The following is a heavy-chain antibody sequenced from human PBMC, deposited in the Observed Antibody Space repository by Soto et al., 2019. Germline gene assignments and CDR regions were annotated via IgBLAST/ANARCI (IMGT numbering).Heavy chain of an antibody. J-gene: IGHJ6*02. Sequence: ASVKVSCKASGYTFRSYGVTWVRQAPGQGLEWMGWINPNSGGTNYAQKFQGRVTMTRDTSISTAYMELSRLRSDDTAVYYCATWEPGYCSSTSCSYYYYYGMDVWGQGTTVTVSS. CDR2: INPNSGGT. CDR3: ATWEPGYCSSTSCSYYYYYGMDV. V-gene: IGHV1-2*02. CDR1: GYTFRSYG. D-gene: IGHD2-2*01.